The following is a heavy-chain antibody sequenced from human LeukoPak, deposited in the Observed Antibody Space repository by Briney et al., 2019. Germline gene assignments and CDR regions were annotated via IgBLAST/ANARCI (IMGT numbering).Heavy chain of an antibody. CDR1: GFTFSSYA. J-gene: IGHJ3*02. V-gene: IGHV4-31*02. CDR2: IYYSGST. D-gene: IGHD3-10*01. CDR3: ARDVMVRGVIDAGRAFDI. Sequence: LRLSCAASGFTFSSYAMSWIRQHPGKGLEWIGYIYYSGSTYYNPSLKSRVTISVDTSKNQFSLKLSSVTAADTAVYYCARDVMVRGVIDAGRAFDIWGQGTMVTVSS.